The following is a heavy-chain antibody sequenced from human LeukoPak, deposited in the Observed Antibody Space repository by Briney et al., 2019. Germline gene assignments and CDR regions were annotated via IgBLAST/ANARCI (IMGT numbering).Heavy chain of an antibody. CDR3: AKAPVTSCRGAFCYPFDY. V-gene: IGHV1-46*01. CDR1: GYTFTSYY. CDR2: INPSGGST. J-gene: IGHJ4*02. D-gene: IGHD2-15*01. Sequence: GASVKVSCKASGYTFTSYYMHWVRQAPGQGLEWMGIINPSGGSTSYAQKFQGRVTMTRDTSTSTAYMELSSLRAEDAAVYYCAKAPVTSCRGAFCYPFDYWGQGTLVTVSS.